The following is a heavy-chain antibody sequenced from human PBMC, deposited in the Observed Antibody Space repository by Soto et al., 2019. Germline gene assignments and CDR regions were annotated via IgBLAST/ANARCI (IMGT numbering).Heavy chain of an antibody. CDR2: ISSYNGDT. CDR1: GYTFTRSG. Sequence: ASVKVSCKASGYTFTRSGISWVRQAPGQGPEWMGWISSYNGDTNYAQTFQGRVTMTTDTSTSTAYMELRSLRSDDTAVYYSARHADYYYYGMDVWGQGTTVTVSS. J-gene: IGHJ6*02. V-gene: IGHV1-18*01. CDR3: ARHADYYYYGMDV.